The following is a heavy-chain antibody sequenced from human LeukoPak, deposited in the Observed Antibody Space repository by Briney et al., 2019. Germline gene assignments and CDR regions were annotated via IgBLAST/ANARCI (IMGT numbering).Heavy chain of an antibody. CDR2: TYYRSKWYN. Sequence: SQTLSLTCALSGDSFSSNGAAWNWIRQSPSRGLEWLVRTYYRSKWYNDYVVSVKSRITINPDTSKNQFSLQLSSVTPEDTAVYYCARDPGENGWYPYFDYWGQGTLVTVSS. CDR3: ARDPGENGWYPYFDY. J-gene: IGHJ4*02. V-gene: IGHV6-1*01. CDR1: GDSFSSNGAA. D-gene: IGHD6-19*01.